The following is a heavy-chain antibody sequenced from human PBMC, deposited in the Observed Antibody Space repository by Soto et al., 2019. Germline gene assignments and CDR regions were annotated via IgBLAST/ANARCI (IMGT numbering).Heavy chain of an antibody. Sequence: ASVKVSCKASGYTFIRYGITWVRQAPGQGLEWMGWISPYNDYTIYAQKLQGRVTMTTDTSTRTVYMELRGLKSDDTAVYYCARDPNIVATMGSIYYYYGMDVWGQGTTVTVSS. CDR3: ARDPNIVATMGSIYYYYGMDV. V-gene: IGHV1-18*01. CDR2: ISPYNDYT. D-gene: IGHD5-12*01. J-gene: IGHJ6*02. CDR1: GYTFIRYG.